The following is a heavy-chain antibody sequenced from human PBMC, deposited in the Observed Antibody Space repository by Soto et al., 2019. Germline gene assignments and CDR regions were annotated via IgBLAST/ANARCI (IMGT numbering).Heavy chain of an antibody. CDR3: ARDMAAAGTETYDYYYYYMDV. Sequence: SVKVSCKASGGTFSSYTISWVRQAPGQGLEWMGRIIPILGIANYAQKFQGRVTITADKSTSTAYMELSSLRSEDTAVYYCARDMAAAGTETYDYYYYYMDVWGKGTTVTVSS. CDR1: GGTFSSYT. J-gene: IGHJ6*03. CDR2: IIPILGIA. V-gene: IGHV1-69*04. D-gene: IGHD6-13*01.